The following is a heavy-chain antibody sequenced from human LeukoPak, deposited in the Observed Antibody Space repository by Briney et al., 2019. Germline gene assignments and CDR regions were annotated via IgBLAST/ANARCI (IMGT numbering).Heavy chain of an antibody. CDR1: GYTFTSYD. V-gene: IGHV1-8*01. J-gene: IGHJ4*02. Sequence: ASVKVSCKASGYTFTSYDINWVRQATGQGLEWMGWMNPNSGNTGYAQKFQGRATMTRNTPISTAYMELSSLRSEDTAVYYCARPRYSSGWYVYWGQGTLVTVSS. D-gene: IGHD6-19*01. CDR3: ARPRYSSGWYVY. CDR2: MNPNSGNT.